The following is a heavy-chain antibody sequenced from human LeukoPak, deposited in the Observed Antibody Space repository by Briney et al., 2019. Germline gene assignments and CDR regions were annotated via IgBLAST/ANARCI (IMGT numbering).Heavy chain of an antibody. V-gene: IGHV3-30*02. CDR2: IRHDGSDK. D-gene: IGHD3-9*01. J-gene: IGHJ4*02. Sequence: GGSLRLSCSASGFTFTGHAMHWVRQAPGKGLEWVAYIRHDGSDKYYADSVKGRFTISRDNSKNTLSLEMNSLRAEDTAVYYCARDFEWALDYWGQGTLVTVSS. CDR3: ARDFEWALDY. CDR1: GFTFTGHA.